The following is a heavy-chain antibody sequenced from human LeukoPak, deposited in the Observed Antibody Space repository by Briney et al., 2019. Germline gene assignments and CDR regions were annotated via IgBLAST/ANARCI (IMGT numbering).Heavy chain of an antibody. CDR3: AKDYCSRTSCRFDY. V-gene: IGHV3-30-3*01. CDR1: GLTFSTYA. CDR2: ISYDGSNK. Sequence: GGSLRLSCAASGLTFSTYAIHWVRQAPGKGLEWVAVISYDGSNKYYVDSVKGRFTIARDNSKNTVYLQMNSLRAEDMAVYYCAKDYCSRTSCRFDYWGQGTLVTVSS. J-gene: IGHJ4*02. D-gene: IGHD2-2*01.